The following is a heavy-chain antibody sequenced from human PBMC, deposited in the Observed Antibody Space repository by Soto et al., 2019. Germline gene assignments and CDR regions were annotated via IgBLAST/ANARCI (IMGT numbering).Heavy chain of an antibody. CDR2: IIPIFGTA. J-gene: IGHJ4*02. D-gene: IGHD3-16*02. Sequence: SVKVCCKASGVSFISYAIIWVRQSPGQGLEWMGGIIPIFGTANYAQKFQGRVTITADESTSTAYMGLSSLRSEDTAVYYCAKSLRPGVWGSYPHFDYCGQGTLVTVSS. CDR3: AKSLRPGVWGSYPHFDY. V-gene: IGHV1-69*13. CDR1: GVSFISYA.